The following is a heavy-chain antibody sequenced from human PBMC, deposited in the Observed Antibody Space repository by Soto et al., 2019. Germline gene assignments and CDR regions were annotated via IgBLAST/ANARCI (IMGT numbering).Heavy chain of an antibody. D-gene: IGHD3-22*01. Sequence: PGGSLRLSCAASGFTFSSYAMSWVRQAPGKGLEWVSAISGSGGSTYYADSVKGRFTISRDNSKNTLYLQMNSLRAEDTAVYYCAKGAYYYDSSGYYLADVWGQGTTVTVSS. J-gene: IGHJ6*02. CDR1: GFTFSSYA. CDR3: AKGAYYYDSSGYYLADV. CDR2: ISGSGGST. V-gene: IGHV3-23*01.